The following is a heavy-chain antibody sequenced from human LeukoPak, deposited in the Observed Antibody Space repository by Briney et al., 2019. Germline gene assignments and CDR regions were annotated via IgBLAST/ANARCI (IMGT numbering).Heavy chain of an antibody. Sequence: PSETLSLTCTVSGGSIDNYYWNWIRQPAGKGLEWIGRIYTTGATNYNPSLNSRVTMSVDTSKTQFSLKLTSVTAADTAVYYCAVYYDFWSGYQHAFDIWGQGTMVTVSS. V-gene: IGHV4-4*07. J-gene: IGHJ3*02. CDR2: IYTTGAT. D-gene: IGHD3-3*01. CDR1: GGSIDNYY. CDR3: AVYYDFWSGYQHAFDI.